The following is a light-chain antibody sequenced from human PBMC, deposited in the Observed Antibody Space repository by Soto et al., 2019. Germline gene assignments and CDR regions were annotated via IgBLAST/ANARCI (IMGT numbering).Light chain of an antibody. CDR3: QSYASSLGGPYV. CDR1: SSNIGAGYD. Sequence: QSVLTQPPSVSGAPGQRVTISCTGSSSNIGAGYDVHWYQQLPGTAPKLLIYGNSNRPSGVPDRFSGSKSGTSASLAITGLRAGEGADYSCQSYASSLGGPYVLGTGTKLTAL. CDR2: GNS. V-gene: IGLV1-40*01. J-gene: IGLJ1*01.